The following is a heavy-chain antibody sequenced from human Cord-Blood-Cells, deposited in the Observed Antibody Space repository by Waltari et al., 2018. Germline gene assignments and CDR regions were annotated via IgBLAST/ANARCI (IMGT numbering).Heavy chain of an antibody. CDR3: ARGITVYDAFDI. Sequence: QVQLVESGGGVVQPGRSLRLSCAASGFPFSSYAMHWVRQAPGKGREWVAVISYDGSNKYYADSVKGRFTSSRDNSKNTLYLQMNSLRAEDTAVYYCARGITVYDAFDIWGQGTMVTVSS. CDR1: GFPFSSYA. V-gene: IGHV3-30-3*01. D-gene: IGHD4-4*01. J-gene: IGHJ3*02. CDR2: ISYDGSNK.